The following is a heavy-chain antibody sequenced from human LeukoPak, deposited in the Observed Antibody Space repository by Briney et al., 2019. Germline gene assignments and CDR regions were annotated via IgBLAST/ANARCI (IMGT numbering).Heavy chain of an antibody. CDR1: GFTFSSYE. CDR2: ISTSGTTI. J-gene: IGHJ4*02. V-gene: IGHV3-48*03. D-gene: IGHD2-2*01. Sequence: SGGSLRLSCAASGFTFSSYEMNWIRQAPGKGLEWLSYISTSGTTIFYAESLKGRFTISRDNAKNSLWLQMNSLRAEDTAVYYCARRYCSSTSCLLDYGGQGTLVTVSS. CDR3: ARRYCSSTSCLLDY.